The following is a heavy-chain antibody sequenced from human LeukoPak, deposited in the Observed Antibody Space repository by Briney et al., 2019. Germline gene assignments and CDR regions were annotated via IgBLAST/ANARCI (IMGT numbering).Heavy chain of an antibody. D-gene: IGHD2-21*01. Sequence: VASVKVSFKASGYTFTGYYMHWVRQAPGQGLEWMGRSNPNSGGTNYAQKFQGRVTMTRDTSLSTAYMELSRLRSDDTAVYYCARVTPAGLAYDYWGQGTLVTVSS. J-gene: IGHJ4*02. CDR2: SNPNSGGT. V-gene: IGHV1-2*06. CDR3: ARVTPAGLAYDY. CDR1: GYTFTGYY.